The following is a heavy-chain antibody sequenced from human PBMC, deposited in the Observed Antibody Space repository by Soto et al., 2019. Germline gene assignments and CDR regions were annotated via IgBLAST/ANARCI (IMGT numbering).Heavy chain of an antibody. CDR1: GYTSTSYD. V-gene: IGHV1-8*01. D-gene: IGHD4-17*01. J-gene: IGHJ6*02. CDR3: AREVGSTVTTYYYYGMDV. Sequence: ASVKVSCKASGYTSTSYDINWVRQATGQGLEWMGWMNPNSGNTGYAQKFQGRVTMTRNTSISTAYMELSSLRSEDTAVYYCAREVGSTVTTYYYYGMDVWGQGTTVTAP. CDR2: MNPNSGNT.